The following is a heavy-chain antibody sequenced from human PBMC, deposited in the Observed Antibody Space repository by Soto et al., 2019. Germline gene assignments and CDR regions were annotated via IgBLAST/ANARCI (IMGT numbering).Heavy chain of an antibody. J-gene: IGHJ4*02. V-gene: IGHV4-59*01. CDR3: ARAGAATLSDY. Sequence: SETLSLTCSVFGCSISNYYCSWIRQPPGKGLEWIGYIYYSGSPNYNPSLKSRVTISVDTSKNRFSLNLSSVTAADTAVYYCARAGAATLSDYWGQGTLVTVSS. CDR2: IYYSGSP. CDR1: GCSISNYY. D-gene: IGHD2-15*01.